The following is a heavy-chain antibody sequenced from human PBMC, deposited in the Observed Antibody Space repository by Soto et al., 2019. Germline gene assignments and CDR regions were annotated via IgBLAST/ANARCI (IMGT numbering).Heavy chain of an antibody. Sequence: GASVKVSCEASGFNFRTTAVQWVRQARGQRLEWIGWIVVGSGNTNYAQKFQERVTITRDMSTSTAYMDVSSLRSEDTAVYYCAADPYYYDRSDYYSFDHWGQGTLVTFSS. D-gene: IGHD3-22*01. CDR2: IVVGSGNT. J-gene: IGHJ4*02. CDR3: AADPYYYDRSDYYSFDH. CDR1: GFNFRTTA. V-gene: IGHV1-58*01.